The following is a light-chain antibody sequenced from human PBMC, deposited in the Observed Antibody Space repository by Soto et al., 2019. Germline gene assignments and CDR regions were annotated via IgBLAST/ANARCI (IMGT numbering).Light chain of an antibody. CDR1: KSLATN. V-gene: IGKV3-15*01. CDR3: QQYLDWPLT. Sequence: EIVMTQSPVTLSVSPGERVTLSCRASKSLATNLAWYQQKPGQTPRLVIYGISARASGIPGRFSGSGFGTDFTLTISSLQPDDSAVYYCQQYLDWPLTFGGGTKVEI. J-gene: IGKJ4*01. CDR2: GIS.